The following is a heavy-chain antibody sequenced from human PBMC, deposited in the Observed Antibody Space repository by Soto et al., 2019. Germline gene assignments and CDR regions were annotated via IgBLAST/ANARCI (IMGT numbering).Heavy chain of an antibody. Sequence: LSLTCTVSGGSISSGDYYWSWIRQPPGKGLEWIGYIYYSGNTYYSPSLKSRVTISVDTSKNQFSLKLSSVTAADTAVYYCARGIKYGDYSRWFDPWGPGTLVTVSS. D-gene: IGHD4-17*01. V-gene: IGHV4-30-4*01. CDR1: GGSISSGDYY. J-gene: IGHJ5*02. CDR3: ARGIKYGDYSRWFDP. CDR2: IYYSGNT.